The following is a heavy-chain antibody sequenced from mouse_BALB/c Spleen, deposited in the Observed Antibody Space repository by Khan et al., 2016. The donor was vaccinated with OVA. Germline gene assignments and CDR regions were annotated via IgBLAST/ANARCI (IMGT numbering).Heavy chain of an antibody. Sequence: QVQLKQSGAELVKPGASVKISCKASGYTFTSFYMYWVKQRPGQGLEWIGWINPSNGDTHYYEKFKSKATLTVDKSSTTAYMQFSSLTSEDSAVCYCARSGYGNPLAYWGQGTLVTVSA. CDR3: ARSGYGNPLAY. V-gene: IGHV1S81*02. CDR2: INPSNGDT. D-gene: IGHD2-1*01. J-gene: IGHJ3*01. CDR1: GYTFTSFY.